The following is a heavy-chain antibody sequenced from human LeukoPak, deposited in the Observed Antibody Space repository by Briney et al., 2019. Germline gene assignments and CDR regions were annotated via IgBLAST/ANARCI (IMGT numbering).Heavy chain of an antibody. J-gene: IGHJ4*02. Sequence: GGSLRLSCAASGFTFSSYSMNWVRQAPGKGLEWVAVISYDGSNKYYADSVKGRFTISRDNSKNTLYLQMNSLRAEDTAVYYCARGVVITSGLDYWGPGTLVTVSS. CDR3: ARGVVITSGLDY. CDR2: ISYDGSNK. CDR1: GFTFSSYS. D-gene: IGHD3-22*01. V-gene: IGHV3-30*03.